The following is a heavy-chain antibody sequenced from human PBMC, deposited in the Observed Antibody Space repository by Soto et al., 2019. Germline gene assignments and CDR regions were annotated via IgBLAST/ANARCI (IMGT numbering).Heavy chain of an antibody. Sequence: VPLVESGGGSVQPEGSLRLSCVASGITFSGYWMHWVRQVPGKGLVWVARVDSAGSGTSYADSVKGRFTISRDNAKNTLSLQMDSLRVEDTAVYYCATVFEHWGQGIPVTVSS. CDR2: VDSAGSGT. CDR1: GITFSGYW. V-gene: IGHV3-74*01. CDR3: ATVFEH. J-gene: IGHJ4*02.